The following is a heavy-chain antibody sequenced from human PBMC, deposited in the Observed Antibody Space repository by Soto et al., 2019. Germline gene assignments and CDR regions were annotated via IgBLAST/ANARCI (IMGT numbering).Heavy chain of an antibody. CDR3: AKDPDATGFYIDS. D-gene: IGHD4-4*01. J-gene: IGHJ4*02. CDR1: GFIFSDYY. V-gene: IGHV3-11*01. Sequence: QVQLVESGGGLVKPGGSLRLSCAASGFIFSDYYMSWIRQTPGKGLEWIAYISSGGGTIHYAASVKGRFAISRDNAKNALYLQMNSLRVEDTAVYYCAKDPDATGFYIDSWGQGTQVSVSS. CDR2: ISSGGGTI.